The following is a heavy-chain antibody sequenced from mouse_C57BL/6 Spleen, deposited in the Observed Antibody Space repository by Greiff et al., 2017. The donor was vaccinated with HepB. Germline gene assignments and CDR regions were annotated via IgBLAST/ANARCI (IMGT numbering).Heavy chain of an antibody. D-gene: IGHD1-1*01. CDR3: ARTSEITTVPYFDV. CDR1: GFTFSDYG. J-gene: IGHJ1*03. Sequence: DVMLVESGGGLVKPGGSLKLSCAASGFTFSDYGMHWVRQAPEKGLEWVAYISSGSSTIYYADTVKGRFTISRENAKNTLFLQMTSLRSEDTAMYYCARTSEITTVPYFDVWGTGTTVTVSS. CDR2: ISSGSSTI. V-gene: IGHV5-17*01.